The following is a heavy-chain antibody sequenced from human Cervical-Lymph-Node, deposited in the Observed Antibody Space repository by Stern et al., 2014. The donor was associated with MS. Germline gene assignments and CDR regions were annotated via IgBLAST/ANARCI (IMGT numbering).Heavy chain of an antibody. J-gene: IGHJ4*02. CDR1: GYTLTELS. Sequence: QVQLVQSGAEVKKPGASVKVSCKVSGYTLTELSMNWVRQAPGKGLEWMGGFDPEDGETIYAQKFQGRVTMTEDTSTDTVYMELSSLRSEDTAVYYCATPLTRYDSSGFDYWGQGTLVTVSS. CDR3: ATPLTRYDSSGFDY. V-gene: IGHV1-24*01. CDR2: FDPEDGET. D-gene: IGHD3-22*01.